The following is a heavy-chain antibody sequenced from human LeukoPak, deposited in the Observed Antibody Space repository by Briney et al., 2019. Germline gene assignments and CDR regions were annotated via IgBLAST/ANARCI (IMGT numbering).Heavy chain of an antibody. D-gene: IGHD5-18*01. CDR1: GVSISSGAYY. V-gene: IGHV4-30-2*01. CDR3: AKDVNTTMIGYMDV. Sequence: SETLSLTCTVSGVSISSGAYYWSWIRQPPGKGLEWIGYVFHSRSTYYNPSLKSRVTISVDRSKNQFSLKLTSATAADTAVYFCAKDVNTTMIGYMDVWGKGTTVTVSS. J-gene: IGHJ6*03. CDR2: VFHSRST.